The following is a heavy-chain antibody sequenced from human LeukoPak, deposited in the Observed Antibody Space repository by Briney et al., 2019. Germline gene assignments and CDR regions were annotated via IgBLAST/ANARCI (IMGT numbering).Heavy chain of an antibody. CDR2: INSDGSST. D-gene: IGHD3-22*01. CDR1: GFTFSSYW. CDR3: ARVERGTYYYDSSGPMYYFDY. Sequence: GGSLRLSCAASGFTFSSYWMHWVRQAPGKGLVWVSRINSDGSSTSYADSVKGRFTISRDNAKNTLYLQMNSLRAEDTAVYYCARVERGTYYYDSSGPMYYFDYWGQGTLVTVSS. J-gene: IGHJ4*02. V-gene: IGHV3-74*01.